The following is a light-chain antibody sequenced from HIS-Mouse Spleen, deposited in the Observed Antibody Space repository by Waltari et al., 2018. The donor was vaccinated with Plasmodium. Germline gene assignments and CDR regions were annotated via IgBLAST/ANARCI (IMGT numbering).Light chain of an antibody. V-gene: IGLV2-23*03. CDR3: CSYAGSSTFV. CDR2: EGS. CDR1: SSDVASYNL. J-gene: IGLJ3*02. Sequence: QSALTQPASVSGSPGQSITISCTGTSSDVASYNLVSWYQQHPGKAPKLMIYEGSKRPSGVSNRCSGSKSGNTAALTISGLQAEDEADYYCCSYAGSSTFVFGGGTKLTVL.